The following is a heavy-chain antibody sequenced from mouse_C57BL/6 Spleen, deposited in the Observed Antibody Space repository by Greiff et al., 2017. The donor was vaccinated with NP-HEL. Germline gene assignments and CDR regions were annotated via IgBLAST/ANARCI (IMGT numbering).Heavy chain of an antibody. V-gene: IGHV1-55*01. CDR3: ARPSSLTQSFDY. Sequence: QVHVKQPGAELVKPGASVKMSCKASGYTFTSYWITWVKQRPGQGLEWIGDIYPGSGSTNYNEQLKSKATLTVDTYSSTACMQLSSLTSEDSAVYYCARPSSLTQSFDYWGQGTTLTVSS. CDR1: GYTFTSYW. J-gene: IGHJ2*01. CDR2: IYPGSGST.